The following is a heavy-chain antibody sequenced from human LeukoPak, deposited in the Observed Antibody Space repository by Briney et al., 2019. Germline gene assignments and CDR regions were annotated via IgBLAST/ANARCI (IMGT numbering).Heavy chain of an antibody. V-gene: IGHV3-11*04. CDR1: GFTYSDYY. CDR3: ARGGAAAGTYDYYYGMDV. Sequence: PGGSLRLSCAASGFTYSDYYMSWIRQAPGKGLEWVSYIHSGDSPIYYADSVKGRFTISRDNAKKSLYLQMNSLRVEDTAVYYCARGGAAAGTYDYYYGMDVWGQGTTVTVSS. J-gene: IGHJ6*02. D-gene: IGHD6-13*01. CDR2: IHSGDSPI.